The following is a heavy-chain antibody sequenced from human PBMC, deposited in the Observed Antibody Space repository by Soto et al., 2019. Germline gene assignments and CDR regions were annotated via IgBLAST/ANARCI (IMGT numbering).Heavy chain of an antibody. CDR2: IYYSGST. D-gene: IGHD4-17*01. CDR3: ASWTTVRYYFDY. Sequence: SETLSLTCTVSGGSISSGDYYWSWIRQPPGKGLEWIGYIYYSGSTYYNPSLKSRVTISVDTSKNQFSLKLSSVTAADTAVYYGASWTTVRYYFDYWGQGTLVTVSS. V-gene: IGHV4-30-4*01. CDR1: GGSISSGDYY. J-gene: IGHJ4*02.